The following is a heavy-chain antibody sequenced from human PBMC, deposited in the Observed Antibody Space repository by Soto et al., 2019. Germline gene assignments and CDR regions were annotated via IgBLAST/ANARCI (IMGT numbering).Heavy chain of an antibody. CDR2: ISGSADST. CDR1: GFSFSSFA. V-gene: IGHV3-23*01. CDR3: AKTRGAMIYAISVYGMDV. Sequence: EVQLLESGGGFIHPGWSLRLSCAASGFSFSSFAMNWVRQAQGKGLEWVSIISGSADSTFYADSVKGRFTISRDNSKRTLYLQINSLRAEDTAVYYCAKTRGAMIYAISVYGMDVWGQGTTVTVSS. D-gene: IGHD2-8*01. J-gene: IGHJ6*02.